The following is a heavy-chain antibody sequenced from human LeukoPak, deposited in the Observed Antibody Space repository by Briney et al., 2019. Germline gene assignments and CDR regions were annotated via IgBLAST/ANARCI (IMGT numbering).Heavy chain of an antibody. Sequence: SETLSLTCSVSGGSISSDDYCWNWIRQHPGKGLEWIGYIYYSGSTYYNPSLKSRVALSVDTSKNQFSLKLSSLTAADTAVYYCAREDSSSGSYYEGHFDYWGQGTLVTVSS. CDR2: IYYSGST. CDR3: AREDSSSGSYYEGHFDY. CDR1: GGSISSDDYC. J-gene: IGHJ4*02. V-gene: IGHV4-31*03. D-gene: IGHD1-26*01.